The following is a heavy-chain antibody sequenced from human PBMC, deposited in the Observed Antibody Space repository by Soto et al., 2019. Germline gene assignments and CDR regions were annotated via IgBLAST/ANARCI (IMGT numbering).Heavy chain of an antibody. V-gene: IGHV3-30*18. CDR1: GFTFSSYW. CDR2: ISYDGSNK. CDR3: AKVSPMGYFFDF. J-gene: IGHJ4*02. Sequence: GGSLRLSCAASGFTFSSYWMNWVRQAPGRGLEWVAVISYDGSNKFYADSVKGRFTISRDNSKNTLYLEMNSLRGEDTAVYYCAKVSPMGYFFDFWGQGTLVTVSS.